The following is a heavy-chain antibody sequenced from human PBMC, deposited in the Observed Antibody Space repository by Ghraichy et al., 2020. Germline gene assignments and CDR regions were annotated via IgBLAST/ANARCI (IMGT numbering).Heavy chain of an antibody. CDR1: GGSISTNAYY. D-gene: IGHD1-14*01. J-gene: IGHJ2*01. CDR2: IHFSGNT. Sequence: SETLSLTCSVSGGSISTNAYYWGWIRQAPGKGLEWIGYIHFSGNTYEHPSLRIRVSMSVDKSRNHFSLNMNSVSAADTAIYYCASHSGNFGLMLSKPQRSLDLWGRGTLVIVSS. CDR3: ASHSGNFGLMLSKPQRSLDL. V-gene: IGHV4-39*02.